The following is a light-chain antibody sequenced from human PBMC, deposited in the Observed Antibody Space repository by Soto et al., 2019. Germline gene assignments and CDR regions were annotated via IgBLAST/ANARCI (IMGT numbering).Light chain of an antibody. CDR1: SSDVGSYNR. J-gene: IGLJ1*01. CDR2: DVN. CDR3: NSYTDSSTYV. V-gene: IGLV2-18*02. Sequence: QSALTQPPSVSGSPGQSVAISCTGTSSDVGSYNRVSWYQQPPGTAPKLMIYDVNNRPSGVPDRFSGSKSGNTASLTISGLQAEDEADYYCNSYTDSSTYVFGTGTKVTVL.